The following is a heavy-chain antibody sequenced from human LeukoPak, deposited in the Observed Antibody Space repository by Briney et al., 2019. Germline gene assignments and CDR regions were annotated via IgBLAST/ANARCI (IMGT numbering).Heavy chain of an antibody. CDR1: GFTFSGYA. J-gene: IGHJ4*02. Sequence: PGGALRLSCAASGFTFSGYAMSWVRQAPGKGLEWVSSVSTDGDTYYTDSVKGRFTISRYTSMNTLFLQMTSLRAEDTALYYCARSRSGSVAGTSDYWGQGTLVIVSS. CDR2: VSTDGDT. V-gene: IGHV3-23*01. D-gene: IGHD6-19*01. CDR3: ARSRSGSVAGTSDY.